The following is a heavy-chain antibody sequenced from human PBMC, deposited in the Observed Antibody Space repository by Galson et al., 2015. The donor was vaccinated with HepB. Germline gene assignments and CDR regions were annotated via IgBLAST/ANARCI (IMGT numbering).Heavy chain of an antibody. CDR3: ARDGRGYCSSTNCYRGYFDY. D-gene: IGHD2-2*01. V-gene: IGHV1-46*01. J-gene: IGHJ4*02. CDR2: INPSGDST. Sequence: SVKVSCKASGYTFTSYYIHWVRQAPGQGLEWMGIINPSGDSTFSAHAQKFQGRVTMTRDTSTSTVYMELSSLRSEDTAVYYCARDGRGYCSSTNCYRGYFDYWGQGTLVTVSS. CDR1: GYTFTSYY.